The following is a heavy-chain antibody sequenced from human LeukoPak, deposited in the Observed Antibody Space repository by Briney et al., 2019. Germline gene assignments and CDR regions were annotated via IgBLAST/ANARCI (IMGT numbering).Heavy chain of an antibody. J-gene: IGHJ4*02. CDR1: GYSFTSYW. D-gene: IGHD2-21*02. CDR2: IYPGDSDT. CDR3: ARLQRHIVVVTATPDY. Sequence: GESLKISCNGSGYSFTSYWIGWVRQMPGKGLEWMGIIYPGDSDTRYSPSFQGQVTISADKSISTAYLQWSSLKASDTAMYYCARLQRHIVVVTATPDYWGQGTLVTVSS. V-gene: IGHV5-51*01.